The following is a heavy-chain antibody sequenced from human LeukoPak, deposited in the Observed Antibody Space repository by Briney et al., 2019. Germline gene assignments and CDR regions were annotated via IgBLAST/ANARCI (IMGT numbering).Heavy chain of an antibody. CDR2: FDPEDGET. CDR3: ATYPITYYYGSGRPYYFDY. D-gene: IGHD3-10*01. CDR1: GYTLTELS. Sequence: ASVKVSCKVSGYTLTELSMHWVRQAPGKGLEWMGGFDPEDGETIYAQKFQGRVTMTEDTSTDTAYMELSSLRSEDTAVYYCATYPITYYYGSGRPYYFDYWGQGTLVTVSS. J-gene: IGHJ4*02. V-gene: IGHV1-24*01.